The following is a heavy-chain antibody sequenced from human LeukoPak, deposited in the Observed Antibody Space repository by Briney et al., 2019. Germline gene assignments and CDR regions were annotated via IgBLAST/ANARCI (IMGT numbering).Heavy chain of an antibody. CDR1: GDSITGYY. J-gene: IGHJ4*02. CDR3: ARCPPGIAVAGSFDY. D-gene: IGHD6-19*01. Sequence: PSETLSLTCAVSGDSITGYYWNWIRHRPQEGLEWICSIYYSESTNFNPSLQSRVTISVDTSKNQFSLRLSSVTAADTAVYYCARCPPGIAVAGSFDYWGQGNLVTVSS. CDR2: IYYSEST. V-gene: IGHV4-59*01.